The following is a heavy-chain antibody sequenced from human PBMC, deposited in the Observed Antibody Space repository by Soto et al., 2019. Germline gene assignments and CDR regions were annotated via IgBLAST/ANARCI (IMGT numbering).Heavy chain of an antibody. V-gene: IGHV4-59*01. CDR2: IDNSGST. Sequence: QVQLQESGPGLVKPSETLPLTCTVSGDSISSYYWSWIRQPPGQGLEWIGYIDNSGSTSYSPSLESRVTISVDTSNTQSSLQLRSVTAADTAVYYCARGFQWTRVVTSLPMDVWGKGTTVTVSS. CDR3: ARGFQWTRVVTSLPMDV. CDR1: GDSISSYY. J-gene: IGHJ6*03. D-gene: IGHD3-3*01.